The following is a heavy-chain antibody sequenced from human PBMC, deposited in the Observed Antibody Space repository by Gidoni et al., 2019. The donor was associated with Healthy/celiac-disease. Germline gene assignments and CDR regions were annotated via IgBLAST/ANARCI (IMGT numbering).Heavy chain of an antibody. V-gene: IGHV4-34*01. CDR1: GGSFSGYY. D-gene: IGHD3-22*01. J-gene: IGHJ2*01. CDR3: ARGSITMIVRHNRYFDL. CDR2: INHSGST. Sequence: QVQLQQWGAGLLKPSETLSLTCAVYGGSFSGYYWSWIRQPPGKGLEWIGEINHSGSTNYNPSLKSRVTISVDTSKNQFSLKLSSVTAADTAVYYCARGSITMIVRHNRYFDLWGRGTLVTVSS.